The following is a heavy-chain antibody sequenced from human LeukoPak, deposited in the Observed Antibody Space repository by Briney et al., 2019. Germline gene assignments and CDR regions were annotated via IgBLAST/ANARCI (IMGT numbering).Heavy chain of an antibody. CDR2: IYYSGST. V-gene: IGHV4-39*07. J-gene: IGHJ4*02. D-gene: IGHD3-22*01. CDR3: SSRGDSSGYYRDY. CDR1: GGSISSSSYY. Sequence: PSETLSLTCTVSGGSISSSSYYWGWIRQPPGKGLEWIGSIYYSGSTYYNPSLKSRVTISVDTSKNQFSLNLSSVTAADRAVYYCSSRGDSSGYYRDYWGQGTLVTVSS.